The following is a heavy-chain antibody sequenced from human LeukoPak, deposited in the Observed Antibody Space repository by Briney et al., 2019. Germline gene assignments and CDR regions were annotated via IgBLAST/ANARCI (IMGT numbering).Heavy chain of an antibody. V-gene: IGHV1-8*01. CDR1: GYTFTSYD. D-gene: IGHD3-10*01. CDR3: ARGSSGDYSVSGSAWFDP. CDR2: MNPNGGNT. J-gene: IGHJ5*02. Sequence: ASVKVSCKASGYTFTSYDINWVRLATGQGLEWMGWMNPNGGNTGYAQKFQGRVTMTRNTSVSTAYMDLSSLRSEDTAVYYCARGSSGDYSVSGSAWFDPWGQGTLVTVSS.